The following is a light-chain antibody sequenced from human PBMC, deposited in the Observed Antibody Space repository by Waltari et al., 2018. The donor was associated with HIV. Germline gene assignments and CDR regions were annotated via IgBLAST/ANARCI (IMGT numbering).Light chain of an antibody. CDR3: QQSYNMHP. J-gene: IGKJ2*01. CDR2: GAS. Sequence: DIQMTQSPSSLSASVGDRVTITCRASQSVDEYLNWYQQSPGKAPNLLIYGASTLETGGPARFSGSGSGRDFPLPICSLQAADFATYYRQQSYNMHPFDQRTRLDIK. CDR1: QSVDEY. V-gene: IGKV1-39*01.